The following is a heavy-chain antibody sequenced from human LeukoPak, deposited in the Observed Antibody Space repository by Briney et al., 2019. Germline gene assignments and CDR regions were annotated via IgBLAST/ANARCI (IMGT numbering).Heavy chain of an antibody. CDR3: ARCLNYYVIAFDI. V-gene: IGHV4-59*08. D-gene: IGHD3-10*02. CDR1: GGSISSYY. J-gene: IGHJ3*02. CDR2: IYYSGST. Sequence: SETLSLTCTVSGGSISSYYWSWIRQPPGKGLGWIGYIYYSGSTNYNPSLKSRVTISVDTSKNQFSLKLSSVTAADTAVYYCARCLNYYVIAFDIWGQGTMVTVSS.